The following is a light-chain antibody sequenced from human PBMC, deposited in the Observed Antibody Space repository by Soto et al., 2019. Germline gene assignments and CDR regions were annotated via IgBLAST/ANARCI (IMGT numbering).Light chain of an antibody. CDR3: QQRSNWPPT. J-gene: IGKJ5*01. CDR1: QSVASN. V-gene: IGKV3-11*01. CDR2: DAS. Sequence: LATLSVSKRERATLSCRASQSVASNLAWYQQRPGQAPRLLIYDASTRATGIPARFSGSGSGTDFTLTISSLEPEDFAVYYCQQRSNWPPTFGQGRLLEVK.